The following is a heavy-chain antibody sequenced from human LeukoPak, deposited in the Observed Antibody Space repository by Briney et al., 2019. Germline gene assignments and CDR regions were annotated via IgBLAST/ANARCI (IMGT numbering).Heavy chain of an antibody. V-gene: IGHV4-39*01. CDR1: GGSISSSSYY. Sequence: SETLSLTCTVSGGSISSSSYYWGWIRQPPGKGLEWIGSIYYSGSTYYNPSLKSRVTISVDTSKNQFSLKLSSVTAADTAVYYCAGIEVATSSWYFDYWGQGTLVTVSS. D-gene: IGHD5-12*01. J-gene: IGHJ4*02. CDR3: AGIEVATSSWYFDY. CDR2: IYYSGST.